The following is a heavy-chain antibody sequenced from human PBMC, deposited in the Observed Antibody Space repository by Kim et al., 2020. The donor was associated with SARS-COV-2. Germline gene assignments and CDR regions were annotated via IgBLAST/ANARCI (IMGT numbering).Heavy chain of an antibody. Sequence: SETLSLTCTVSGGSINSGGYYWTWIRQHPGKGLEWIGYISYSGSTYYNPSLKSRVTISVDMSKNEFSLKLSSVTAADTAVYYCARGHDISGYYYDYWGRGSLVTVSS. J-gene: IGHJ4*02. V-gene: IGHV4-31*03. CDR3: ARGHDISGYYYDY. CDR1: GGSINSGGYY. CDR2: ISYSGST. D-gene: IGHD3-22*01.